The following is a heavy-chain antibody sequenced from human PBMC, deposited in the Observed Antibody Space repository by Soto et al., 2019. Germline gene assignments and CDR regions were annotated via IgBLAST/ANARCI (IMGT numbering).Heavy chain of an antibody. CDR1: GGSMSSGGYY. Sequence: SASLSVTCTVAGGSMSSGGYYWSWIRQHPGKGLEWIGYIYYSGSTYYNPSLKSRVTISVDTSKNQFSLKLSSVTAADTAVYYCARSSRTAYYYYYGMDVWGQGTTVTVSS. CDR2: IYYSGST. J-gene: IGHJ6*02. CDR3: ARSSRTAYYYYYGMDV. D-gene: IGHD6-6*01. V-gene: IGHV4-31*03.